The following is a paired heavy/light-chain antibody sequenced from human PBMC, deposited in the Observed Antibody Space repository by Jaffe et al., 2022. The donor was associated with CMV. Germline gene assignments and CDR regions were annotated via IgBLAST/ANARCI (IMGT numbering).Light chain of an antibody. V-gene: IGLV2-14*01. CDR2: DVS. CDR1: SSDVGGYDY. CDR3: SSYTSRSTLL. Sequence: QSALTQPASVSGSPGQSITISCTGTSSDVGGYDYVSWYQQHPGKAPKLMIYDVSNRPSGLSNRFSGSKSGNTASLTISGLQAEDEADYYCSSYTSRSTLLFGGGTKLTVL. J-gene: IGLJ2*01.
Heavy chain of an antibody. CDR3: ARDQGHRYTWNYAFDS. J-gene: IGHJ4*02. D-gene: IGHD1-7*01. V-gene: IGHV3-33*08. CDR2: IWYDGSSK. Sequence: QVQLVESGGGVVQPGRSLRLSCAASGFTFSNYGMHWVRQAPGKGLEWMAVIWYDGSSKYYADSVKGRFTISRDNSKNTVFLQMNSLRAEDTAVYRCARDQGHRYTWNYAFDSWGQGTLVSVSS. CDR1: GFTFSNYG.